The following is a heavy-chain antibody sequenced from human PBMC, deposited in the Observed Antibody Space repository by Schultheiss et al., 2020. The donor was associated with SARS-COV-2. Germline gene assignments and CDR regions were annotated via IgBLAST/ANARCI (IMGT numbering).Heavy chain of an antibody. D-gene: IGHD3-22*01. CDR1: GFTFSSYA. CDR3: AKDLPSYYYDGSGSLFDY. CDR2: ISGSGGST. V-gene: IGHV3-23*01. Sequence: GGSLRLSCAASGFTFSSYAMSWVRQAPGKGLEWVSAISGSGGSTYYADSVKGRFTISRDNSKNTLYLQMNSLRAEDTAVYYCAKDLPSYYYDGSGSLFDYWGQGTLVTVSS. J-gene: IGHJ4*02.